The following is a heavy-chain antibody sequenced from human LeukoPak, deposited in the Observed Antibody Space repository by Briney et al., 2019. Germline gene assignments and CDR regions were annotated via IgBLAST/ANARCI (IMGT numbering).Heavy chain of an antibody. CDR2: IYYSGST. J-gene: IGHJ3*02. Sequence: SETLSLTCTVSGGSISSYYWSWIRQPPGKGLERVGYIYYSGSTNYNPSLTSRVTISVDTSKNQFSLKLSSVTAADTAVYYCARDLGTIQAFNIWGQGTMVTVSS. CDR3: ARDLGTIQAFNI. V-gene: IGHV4-59*01. CDR1: GGSISSYY. D-gene: IGHD1-7*01.